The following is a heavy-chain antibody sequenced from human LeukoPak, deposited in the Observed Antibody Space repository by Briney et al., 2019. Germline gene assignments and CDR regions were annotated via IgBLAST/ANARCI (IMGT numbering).Heavy chain of an antibody. CDR1: GGSVSSGSYY. CDR3: ARGQKIPRGGFDY. CDR2: IYYSGST. J-gene: IGHJ4*02. Sequence: PSETLSLTCTVPGGSVSSGSYYWSWIRQPPGKGLEWIGYIYYSGSTNYNPSLKSRVTISVDTSKNQFSLKLSSVTAADTAVYYCARGQKIPRGGFDYWGQGTLVTVSS. D-gene: IGHD3-10*01. V-gene: IGHV4-61*01.